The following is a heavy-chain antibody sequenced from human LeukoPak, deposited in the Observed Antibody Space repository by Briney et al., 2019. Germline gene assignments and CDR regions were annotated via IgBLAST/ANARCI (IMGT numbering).Heavy chain of an antibody. V-gene: IGHV3-74*01. J-gene: IGHJ4*02. Sequence: GGSLRLSCAASGFSFSPSWMHWVRQAPGMGLEWVSRTNDDGTDTIYADSVKGRFTISRDNAKNTLYLQMNSLRAEDTAVYYCTRDSHGGVDYWGQGTLVTVSS. CDR2: TNDDGTDT. CDR3: TRDSHGGVDY. D-gene: IGHD3-10*01. CDR1: GFSFSPSW.